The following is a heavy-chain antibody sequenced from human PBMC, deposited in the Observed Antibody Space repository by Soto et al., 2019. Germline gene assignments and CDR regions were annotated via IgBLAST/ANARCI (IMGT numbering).Heavy chain of an antibody. CDR1: GYTFTSYY. D-gene: IGHD2-15*01. Sequence: GASVKVSCKASGYTFTSYYMHWVRQAPGQGLEWMGIINPSGGSTSYAQKFQGRVTMTRDTSTSTVYMELSSLRSEDTAVYYCARDTEYVVVVAATPEGSWYFDYWGQGTLVTVSS. CDR2: INPSGGST. CDR3: ARDTEYVVVVAATPEGSWYFDY. V-gene: IGHV1-46*01. J-gene: IGHJ4*02.